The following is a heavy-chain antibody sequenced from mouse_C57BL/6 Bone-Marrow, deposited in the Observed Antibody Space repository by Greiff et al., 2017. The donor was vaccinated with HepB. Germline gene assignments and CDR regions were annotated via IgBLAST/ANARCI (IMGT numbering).Heavy chain of an antibody. CDR3: ARSYYGHWYFDV. CDR2: INPYNGGT. D-gene: IGHD1-1*01. V-gene: IGHV1-19*01. CDR1: GYTFTDYY. Sequence: EVQLQQSGPVLVKPGASVKMSCKASGYTFTDYYMNWVKQSHGKSLEWIGVINPYNGGTSYKQKFKGKATLTVDKSSSTAYMELNSLTAEDSAVYYCARSYYGHWYFDVWGTGTTVTVSS. J-gene: IGHJ1*03.